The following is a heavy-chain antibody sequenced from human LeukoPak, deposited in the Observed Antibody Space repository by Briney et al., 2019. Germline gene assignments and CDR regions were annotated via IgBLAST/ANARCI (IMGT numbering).Heavy chain of an antibody. CDR2: ISYGGSNK. CDR1: GFTFSSYA. V-gene: IGHV3-30-3*01. Sequence: PGRSLRLSCAASGFTFSSYAMHWVRQAPGKGLEWVAVISYGGSNKYYADSVKGRFTISRDNSKNTLYLQMNSLRAEDTAVYYCARDLTRKAGYDYVWGSYRRDDYWGQGTLVTVSS. J-gene: IGHJ4*02. CDR3: ARDLTRKAGYDYVWGSYRRDDY. D-gene: IGHD3-16*02.